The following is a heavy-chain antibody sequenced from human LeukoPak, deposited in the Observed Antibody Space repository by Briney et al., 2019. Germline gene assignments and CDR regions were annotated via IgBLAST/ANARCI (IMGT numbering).Heavy chain of an antibody. V-gene: IGHV3-66*01. J-gene: IGHJ5*02. CDR1: GFTVSSNY. D-gene: IGHD3-3*01. CDR3: TRGVFGNWFDP. CDR2: IYSGGGT. Sequence: GGSLRLSCAASGFTVSSNYLSWVRQAPGKGLEWVSVIYSGGGTYYADSVKGRFTISRENSKNTLYLQMNSLRAEDTAVYYCTRGVFGNWFDPWGQGTLVTVSS.